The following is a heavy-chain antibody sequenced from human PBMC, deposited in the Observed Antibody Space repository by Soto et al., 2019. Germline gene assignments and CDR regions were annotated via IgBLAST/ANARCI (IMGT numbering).Heavy chain of an antibody. V-gene: IGHV4-59*01. D-gene: IGHD1-26*01. CDR1: GGSITSYY. CDR3: ARDQNGSPYFDY. J-gene: IGHJ4*02. Sequence: QVQLQESGPGLVKPSETLSLTCTVSGGSITSYYWSWIRQPPGKGLEWIGYVFHSGITGYNPSLKSRVTISVYASKNLCSLKLISVTAADTAVYYCARDQNGSPYFDYWGQGTLVTVSS. CDR2: VFHSGIT.